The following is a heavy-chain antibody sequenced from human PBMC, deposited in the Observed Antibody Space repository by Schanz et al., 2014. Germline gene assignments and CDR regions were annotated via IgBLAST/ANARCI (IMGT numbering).Heavy chain of an antibody. D-gene: IGHD1-26*01. V-gene: IGHV3-23*04. CDR2: ISGSAGST. J-gene: IGHJ6*02. CDR1: GFTFSNYA. Sequence: EVQLVESGGGLVQPGGSLRLSCAASGFTFSNYAMSWVRQAPGKGLEWVSAISGSAGSTYYADSVKGRFTISRDNAKKTLYLQMNSLRPEDTAVYYCVKDLQRELLRDDHYYGMDVWGQGTTVTVSS. CDR3: VKDLQRELLRDDHYYGMDV.